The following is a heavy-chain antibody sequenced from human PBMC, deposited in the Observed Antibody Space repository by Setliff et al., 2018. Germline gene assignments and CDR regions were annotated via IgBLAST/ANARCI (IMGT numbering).Heavy chain of an antibody. CDR3: SRLVRYCTRTTCQRASGAEL. V-gene: IGHV1-18*01. CDR1: GYTFSDYG. CDR2: ISAYSGKA. D-gene: IGHD2-2*01. Sequence: GASVKVSCKASGYTFSDYGITWVRQAPGQGLEWMGWISAYSGKAYYAQKLQDRATMTTDTSTGTAYLELRSLTSDDTAVYYCSRLVRYCTRTTCQRASGAELWGQGSLVTVSS. J-gene: IGHJ4*02.